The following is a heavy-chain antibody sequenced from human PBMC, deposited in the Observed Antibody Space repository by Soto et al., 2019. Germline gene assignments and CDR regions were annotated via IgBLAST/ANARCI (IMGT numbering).Heavy chain of an antibody. CDR3: ARVGRGDPYYYYYYLDV. V-gene: IGHV4-59*01. J-gene: IGHJ6*03. Sequence: SETLSLTCTVSGGSISSYYWSWIRQPPGKGLEWIGYIYYSGSTNYNPSLKSRVTISVDTSKNQFSLKLSSVTAADTAVYYCARVGRGDPYYYYYYLDVWGKGTTVTVSS. CDR1: GGSISSYY. D-gene: IGHD3-16*01. CDR2: IYYSGST.